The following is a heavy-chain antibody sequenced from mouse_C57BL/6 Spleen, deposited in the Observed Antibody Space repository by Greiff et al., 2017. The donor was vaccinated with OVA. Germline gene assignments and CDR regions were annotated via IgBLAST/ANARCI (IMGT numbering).Heavy chain of an antibody. D-gene: IGHD1-1*01. CDR2: IHPNSGST. Sequence: VQLQQPGAELVKPGASVKLSCKASGYTFTSYWMNWVQQRPGQGLEWIGMIHPNSGSTTYNETFTSKATLTVDKSSSTAYMQLSSLTSEDSAVYYCARWEDYYGSRLAYWGQGTLVTVSA. CDR1: GYTFTSYW. J-gene: IGHJ3*01. V-gene: IGHV1-64*01. CDR3: ARWEDYYGSRLAY.